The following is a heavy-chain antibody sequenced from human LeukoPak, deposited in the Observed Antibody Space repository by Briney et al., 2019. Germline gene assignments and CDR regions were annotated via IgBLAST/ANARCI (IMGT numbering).Heavy chain of an antibody. J-gene: IGHJ4*02. CDR3: ARSGPPEYSSAFDY. CDR2: TYYKFTWYN. D-gene: IGHD6-19*01. CDR1: GDRVSSNNAA. V-gene: IGHV6-1*01. Sequence: SQTLSLTCAISGDRVSSNNAAWNWIWQSPSRGLEWLGRTYYKFTWYNDYAVSVRGRITINPDTSKNQFSLKLNSVTPEDTAVYYCARSGPPEYSSAFDYWGQGSLVAVSS.